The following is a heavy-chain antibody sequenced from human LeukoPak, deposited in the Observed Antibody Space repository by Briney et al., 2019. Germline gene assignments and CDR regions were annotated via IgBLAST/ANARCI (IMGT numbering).Heavy chain of an antibody. D-gene: IGHD2-2*01. CDR1: GGSFSGYY. Sequence: SETLSLACAVYGGSFSGYYWSWIGHPPEKGLEWIGEINHSGITNYNPCLKSRVTISVDTSKNQFSLKLSSVTAADTAVYYCARGAPQFGVVPAAMGSGYYYLDVWGKGTTVTVSS. J-gene: IGHJ6*03. CDR3: ARGAPQFGVVPAAMGSGYYYLDV. V-gene: IGHV4-34*01. CDR2: INHSGIT.